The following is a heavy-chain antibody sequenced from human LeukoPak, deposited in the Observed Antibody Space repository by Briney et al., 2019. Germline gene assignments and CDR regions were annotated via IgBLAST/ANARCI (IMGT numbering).Heavy chain of an antibody. CDR1: GFTFSSYG. D-gene: IGHD4-23*01. Sequence: GGSLRLSCAASGFTFSSYGMHWVRQAPGKGLEWVAVISYDGSNEFYADSVKGRFTISRDNSKNTLYLQMNSLRAEDTAVYYCATGGASVFLDAFDIWGQGTMVTVSS. V-gene: IGHV3-30*03. CDR2: ISYDGSNE. CDR3: ATGGASVFLDAFDI. J-gene: IGHJ3*02.